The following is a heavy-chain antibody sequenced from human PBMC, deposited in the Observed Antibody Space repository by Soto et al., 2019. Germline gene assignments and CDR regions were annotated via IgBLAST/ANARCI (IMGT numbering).Heavy chain of an antibody. V-gene: IGHV1-18*04. Sequence: ASVKVSCKASGYTFTYYHVHWVRQAPGQGLEWMGWISANSGNTNYAQKLQGRVTMTTDTSTSTAYMELRSLRSDDTAVYYCATAGNYDSSGRDFWGQGTLVTVSS. D-gene: IGHD3-22*01. J-gene: IGHJ4*02. CDR3: ATAGNYDSSGRDF. CDR2: ISANSGNT. CDR1: GYTFTYYH.